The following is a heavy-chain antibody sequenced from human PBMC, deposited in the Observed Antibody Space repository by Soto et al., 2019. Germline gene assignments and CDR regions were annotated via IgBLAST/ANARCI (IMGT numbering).Heavy chain of an antibody. CDR3: AAATTWNFHFHY. D-gene: IGHD1-7*01. J-gene: IGHJ4*02. Sequence: QVQLVESGGGVVQPGTSLRLSCAASGFTISTHGMHWVRQAPGKGLDWVANIWYDGSNRFYADYVKGGFTISKDNSKNTLYLQMSSLRAEDTAVYYCAAATTWNFHFHYWGQGTQVTVSS. CDR2: IWYDGSNR. V-gene: IGHV3-33*01. CDR1: GFTISTHG.